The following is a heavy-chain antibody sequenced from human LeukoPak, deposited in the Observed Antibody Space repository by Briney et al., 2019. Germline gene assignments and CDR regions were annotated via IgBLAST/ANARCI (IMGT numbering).Heavy chain of an antibody. CDR3: ARDRGWNTFDF. Sequence: GGSLRLSCAASGFTFSDNWMSWVRQAPGKGLEWVANIKKDGSHSNYVDSVKGRFTISRDNDKNSLYLQMNSLRTEDTAVYYCARDRGWNTFDFWGQGTLVTVSS. CDR1: GFTFSDNW. V-gene: IGHV3-7*01. CDR2: IKKDGSHS. D-gene: IGHD1/OR15-1a*01. J-gene: IGHJ4*02.